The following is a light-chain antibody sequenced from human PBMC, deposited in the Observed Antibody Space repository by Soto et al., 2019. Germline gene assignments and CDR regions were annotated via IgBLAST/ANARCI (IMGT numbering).Light chain of an antibody. J-gene: IGKJ4*01. V-gene: IGKV3-15*01. CDR3: QQYNNWPLT. CDR2: GAS. CDR1: QNIGNK. Sequence: EIVLTQSPGPLPFPPGERATLPCRASQNIGNKVGWYQQKPGQAPRLLIYGASTRATGIPVRFSGSGSGTEFTLTISSLQSEDFAVYYCQQYNNWPLTFGGGTKVDIK.